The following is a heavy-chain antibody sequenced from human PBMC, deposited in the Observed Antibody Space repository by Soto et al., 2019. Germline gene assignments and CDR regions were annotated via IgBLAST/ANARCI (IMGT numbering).Heavy chain of an antibody. V-gene: IGHV3-23*01. CDR3: AKDCYGSGTDYFYGMDA. CDR1: GFSFSSYA. J-gene: IGHJ6*02. D-gene: IGHD3-10*01. Sequence: SLRLSCTASGFSFSSYAMSWVRQAPGKGPEWVSSMTAGGGSTYHADSVKGRFTISRDNSKNTLYLQMNSLRAEDTAVYYCAKDCYGSGTDYFYGMDARGQGTTVTVSS. CDR2: MTAGGGST.